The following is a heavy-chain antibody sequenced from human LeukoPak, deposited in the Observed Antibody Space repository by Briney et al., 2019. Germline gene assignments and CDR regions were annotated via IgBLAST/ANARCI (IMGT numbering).Heavy chain of an antibody. CDR1: GGSTSGYY. CDR2: IYYSGST. V-gene: IGHV4-59*07. CDR3: ARGWDGIAVAGSFDY. J-gene: IGHJ4*02. Sequence: SDTLSLTCTVSGGSTSGYYWSWIRQPPGKGLEWIGDIYYSGSTNYNPSLTSRVTISVDTSKNQFSLKLTSVTAADTAVYYCARGWDGIAVAGSFDYWGQGTLVTVSS. D-gene: IGHD6-19*01.